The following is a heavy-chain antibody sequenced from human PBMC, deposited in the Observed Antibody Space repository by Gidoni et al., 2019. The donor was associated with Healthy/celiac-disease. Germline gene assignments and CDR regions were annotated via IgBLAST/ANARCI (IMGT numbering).Heavy chain of an antibody. CDR2: ISSNGGST. Sequence: EVQLVESGGGLVQPGGSLRLSCAASGFTFSSYALHWVRQAPGKGLEYVSAISSNGGSTYYANSVKGRFTISRDNSKNTLYLQMGSLRAEDMAVYYCASPLIIVGASLRDYWGQGTLVTVSS. CDR3: ASPLIIVGASLRDY. CDR1: GFTFSSYA. V-gene: IGHV3-64*01. J-gene: IGHJ4*02. D-gene: IGHD1-26*01.